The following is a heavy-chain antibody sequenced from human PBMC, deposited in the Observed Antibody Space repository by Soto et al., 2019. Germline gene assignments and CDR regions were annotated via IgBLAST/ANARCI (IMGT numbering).Heavy chain of an antibody. J-gene: IGHJ6*02. Sequence: GGSLRLSCAASGFTFSSYGMHWVRQAPGKGLEWVAVISYDGSNKYYADSVKGRFTISRDNSKNTLYLQMNSLRAEDTAVYYCAKDLIVVVPAAPADHYYYYYGVDVWGQGTTVTVSS. D-gene: IGHD2-2*01. CDR1: GFTFSSYG. CDR2: ISYDGSNK. CDR3: AKDLIVVVPAAPADHYYYYYGVDV. V-gene: IGHV3-30*18.